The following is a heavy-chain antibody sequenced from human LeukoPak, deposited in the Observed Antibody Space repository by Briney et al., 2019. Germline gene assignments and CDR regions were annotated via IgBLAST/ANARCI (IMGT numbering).Heavy chain of an antibody. V-gene: IGHV1-46*01. CDR3: VREESGGYFDY. Sequence: ASMKVSCKASGYTFIGYYIHWVRQAPGQGLEWVGRITPSVDTTNYAQKFRDRVTMTRDTSTSTVYMELSSLRSEDTAVYHCVREESGGYFDYWGQGTLVTVSS. CDR2: ITPSVDTT. D-gene: IGHD2-8*02. CDR1: GYTFIGYY. J-gene: IGHJ4*02.